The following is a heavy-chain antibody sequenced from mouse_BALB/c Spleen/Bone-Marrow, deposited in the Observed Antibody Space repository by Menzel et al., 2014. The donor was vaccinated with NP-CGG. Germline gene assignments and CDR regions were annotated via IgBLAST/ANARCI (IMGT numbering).Heavy chain of an antibody. J-gene: IGHJ4*01. V-gene: IGHV5-15*02. D-gene: IGHD2-4*01. CDR3: VRYDYDEDYVMDY. CDR2: ISNLAYSI. Sequence: EVKLVESGGGVVQPGGSRKLSCAASGFNFSDYGMAWVRLAPGKGPEWVAFISNLAYSIYYADTVTGRFTISRENAKNTLYLEMSSLRSEDTAMYYCVRYDYDEDYVMDYWGQGTSVTVSS. CDR1: GFNFSDYG.